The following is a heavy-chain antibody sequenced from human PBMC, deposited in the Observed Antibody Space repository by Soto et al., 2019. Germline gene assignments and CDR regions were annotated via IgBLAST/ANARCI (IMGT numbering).Heavy chain of an antibody. CDR1: GGTFSSYA. CDR2: IIPIFGTA. V-gene: IGHV1-69*12. J-gene: IGHJ6*02. CDR3: ARQGAALRDYYYGMDV. Sequence: QVQLVQSGAEVKKPGSSVKVSCKASGGTFSSYAISWVRQAPGQGLEWRGGIIPIFGTAKYAKKFQGRGTITADESTSTAYMELSSLRSEDTAVYYCARQGAALRDYYYGMDVWGQGTTVTVSS. D-gene: IGHD6-25*01.